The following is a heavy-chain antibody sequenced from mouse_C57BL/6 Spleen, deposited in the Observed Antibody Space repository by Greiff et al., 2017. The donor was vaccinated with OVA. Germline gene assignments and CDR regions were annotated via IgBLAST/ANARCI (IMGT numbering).Heavy chain of an antibody. D-gene: IGHD2-3*01. CDR1: GYTFTDYN. CDR3: ARGGFDGYYRYYAMDY. V-gene: IGHV1-22*01. CDR2: INPNNGGT. Sequence: EVQLQQSGPELVKPGASVKMSCKASGYTFTDYNMHWVKQSHGKSLEWIGYINPNNGGTSYNQKFKGKATLTVNKSSSTAYMELRSLTSEDSAVYYCARGGFDGYYRYYAMDYWGQGTSVTVSS. J-gene: IGHJ4*01.